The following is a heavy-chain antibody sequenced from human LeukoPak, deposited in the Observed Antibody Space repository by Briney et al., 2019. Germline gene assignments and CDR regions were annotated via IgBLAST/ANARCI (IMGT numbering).Heavy chain of an antibody. CDR2: ISYDGSNK. Sequence: GRSLRLSCAASGFNFSSYGMHWVRQAPGKGLEWVAVISYDGSNKYYADSVKGRFTISRDNSKNTLYLQMNSLRAEDTAVYYCVGSGWYFDYWGQGTLVTVSS. CDR3: VGSGWYFDY. D-gene: IGHD6-19*01. CDR1: GFNFSSYG. V-gene: IGHV3-30*03. J-gene: IGHJ4*02.